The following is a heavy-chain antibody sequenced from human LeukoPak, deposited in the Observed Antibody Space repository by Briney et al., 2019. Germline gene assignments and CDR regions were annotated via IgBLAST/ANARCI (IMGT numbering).Heavy chain of an antibody. V-gene: IGHV4-38-2*01. D-gene: IGHD3-22*01. CDR2: VYHTGST. CDR3: PSHYYASSGSLFDS. Sequence: SETLSLTCAVSGCSIGSGYYWVWIRQPPGKGLEWIGSVYHTGSTYYHPSLKSRVTISLDTSKNQFSLRLTSVTAADTALYYCPSHYYASSGSLFDSWGRGSLVSVSS. J-gene: IGHJ4*02. CDR1: GCSIGSGYY.